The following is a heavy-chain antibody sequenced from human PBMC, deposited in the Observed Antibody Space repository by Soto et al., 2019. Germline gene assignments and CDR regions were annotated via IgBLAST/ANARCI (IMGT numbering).Heavy chain of an antibody. D-gene: IGHD2-2*01. CDR2: ISGSGGST. CDR1: GFTFSSYA. Sequence: GGSLRLSCAASGFTFSSYAMSWVRQAPGKGMEWVSAISGSGGSTYYADSVKGRFTISRDNSKNTRYLQMNSLRAEDTAVYYCAKGYCSSTSCPYYYYYGMDVWGQGTTVTVSS. V-gene: IGHV3-23*01. J-gene: IGHJ6*02. CDR3: AKGYCSSTSCPYYYYYGMDV.